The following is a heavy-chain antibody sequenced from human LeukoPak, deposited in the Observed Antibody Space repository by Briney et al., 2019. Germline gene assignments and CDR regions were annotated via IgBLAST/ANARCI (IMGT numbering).Heavy chain of an antibody. V-gene: IGHV1-2*02. CDR1: GYTFTGYY. CDR3: ARVVATIPSSPFDY. D-gene: IGHD5-12*01. Sequence: ASVKVSCKASGYTFTGYYMHWVRQAPGQGLEWMGWINPNSGGTNYAQKFQGRVTMTRDTSISTAYMELSRLRSDDTAVYYCARVVATIPSSPFDYWGQGTLSPSPQ. J-gene: IGHJ4*02. CDR2: INPNSGGT.